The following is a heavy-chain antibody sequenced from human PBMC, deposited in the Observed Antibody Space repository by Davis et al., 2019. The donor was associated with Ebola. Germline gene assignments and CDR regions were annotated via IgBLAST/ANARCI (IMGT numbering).Heavy chain of an antibody. D-gene: IGHD2-15*01. CDR3: IVGYYYMDV. Sequence: SETLSLTCGVYGGSFSGYYWTWIRQPPGKGLEWIGEIDHGGSTNYNPSLKSRVSLSIHTSENQFSLKLSSVTAADTAVFYCIVGYYYMDVWGKGTTVTVSS. CDR1: GGSFSGYY. V-gene: IGHV4-34*01. J-gene: IGHJ6*03. CDR2: IDHGGST.